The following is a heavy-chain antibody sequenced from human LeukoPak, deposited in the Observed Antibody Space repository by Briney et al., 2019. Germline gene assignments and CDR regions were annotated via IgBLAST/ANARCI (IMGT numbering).Heavy chain of an antibody. CDR2: ISSNGSTI. D-gene: IGHD3-10*01. CDR3: AREPLRGEPFDY. J-gene: IGHJ4*02. CDR1: GFTFSRYE. V-gene: IGHV3-48*03. Sequence: GGSLRLFCATSGFTFSRYETNWVRQVLAQAQKWVSYISSNGSTIYYADSVKGRFTISRDNAKNSLYLQMNSLRAEDTAVYYCAREPLRGEPFDYWGQGTLVTVTS.